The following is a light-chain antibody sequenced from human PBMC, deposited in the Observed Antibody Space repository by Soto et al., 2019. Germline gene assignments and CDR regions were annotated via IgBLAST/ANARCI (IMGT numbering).Light chain of an antibody. J-gene: IGKJ3*01. CDR2: DTS. CDR1: QTVDSY. V-gene: IGKV3-11*01. Sequence: LTQSPAILSLSPGEQATLSCTASQTVDSYMAWYQQRPGQPPRLLIHDTSHRASGVPARFRGRGSGTDFTISITMLEREDFAVYYCQQRRNSVSFGPGTRV. CDR3: QQRRNSVS.